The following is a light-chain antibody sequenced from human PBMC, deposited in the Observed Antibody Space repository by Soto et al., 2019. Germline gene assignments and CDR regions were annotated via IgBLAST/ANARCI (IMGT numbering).Light chain of an antibody. Sequence: QSALTQPASVSGSPGQSITISCTGTSSDVGNYIYVSWYQQHPGKAPKLMIYEVSSRPSGVSNRFSGSKSGNTASLTISGLQADDEADYYCSSYTSSSTPFVFGTGTTLTVL. V-gene: IGLV2-14*01. CDR2: EVS. CDR1: SSDVGNYIY. J-gene: IGLJ1*01. CDR3: SSYTSSSTPFV.